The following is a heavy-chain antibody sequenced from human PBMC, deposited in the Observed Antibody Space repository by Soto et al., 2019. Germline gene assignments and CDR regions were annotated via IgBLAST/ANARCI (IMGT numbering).Heavy chain of an antibody. Sequence: TGGSLRLSCAASGFTFSSYAMHWVRQAPGKGLEWVAVISYDGSNKYYADSVKGRFTISRDNSKNTLYLQMNSLRAEDTAVYYCARDFGWFDPWGQGTLVTVSS. CDR1: GFTFSSYA. D-gene: IGHD3-10*01. CDR2: ISYDGSNK. J-gene: IGHJ5*02. CDR3: ARDFGWFDP. V-gene: IGHV3-30-3*01.